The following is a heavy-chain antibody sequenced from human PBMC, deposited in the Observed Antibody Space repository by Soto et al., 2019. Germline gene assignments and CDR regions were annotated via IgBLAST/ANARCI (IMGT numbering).Heavy chain of an antibody. V-gene: IGHV3-64*04. CDR3: ARDLGYNYRHPFDY. CDR2: IGTNGGST. CDR1: LFTFSSYS. J-gene: IGHJ4*02. Sequence: LRLSCSSSLFTFSSYSIHLVRQAPGKGLEYVSSIGTNGGSTFYADSVKGRSTISRDNAKNTLYLQMNSLRAEDTAVYYCARDLGYNYRHPFDYWGQGTMVTVSS. D-gene: IGHD5-18*01.